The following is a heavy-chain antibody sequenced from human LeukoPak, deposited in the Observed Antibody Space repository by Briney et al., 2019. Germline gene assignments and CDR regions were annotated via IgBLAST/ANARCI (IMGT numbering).Heavy chain of an antibody. Sequence: PSETLSLTCTVSGGSISSSSHYWGWIRQPPGKGLEWIGSIYYSGSTYYNPSLKSRVTISVDTSKNQFSLKLSSVTAADTAVYYCAKGGYCSSTSRNFDAFDIWGQGTMVTVSS. D-gene: IGHD2-2*01. CDR3: AKGGYCSSTSRNFDAFDI. J-gene: IGHJ3*02. CDR2: IYYSGST. V-gene: IGHV4-39*07. CDR1: GGSISSSSHY.